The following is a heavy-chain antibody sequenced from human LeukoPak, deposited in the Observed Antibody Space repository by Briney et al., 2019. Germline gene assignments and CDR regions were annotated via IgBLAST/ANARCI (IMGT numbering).Heavy chain of an antibody. J-gene: IGHJ4*02. D-gene: IGHD6-13*01. CDR3: ARGGGLALAGTRFDY. CDR2: INSNGGGT. Sequence: ASVKVSCKASGYTFSDYYMHWVRQAPGQGLEWMGWINSNGGGTTYAQNFQGRVTRARDTSITTVYMELSSLTSDDTAVYYCARGGGLALAGTRFDYWGRGTLVTVSS. CDR1: GYTFSDYY. V-gene: IGHV1-2*02.